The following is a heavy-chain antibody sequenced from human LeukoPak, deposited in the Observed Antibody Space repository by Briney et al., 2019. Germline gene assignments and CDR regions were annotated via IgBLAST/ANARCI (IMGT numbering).Heavy chain of an antibody. CDR1: GGTFSSYA. CDR3: ARVSDYCDSSGYCFDP. CDR2: IIPILGIA. D-gene: IGHD3-22*01. J-gene: IGHJ5*02. V-gene: IGHV1-69*04. Sequence: GASVKVSYKASGGTFSSYAISWVRQAPGQGLEWMGRIIPILGIANYAQKFQGRVTITADKSTSTAYMELSSLRSEDTAVYYCARVSDYCDSSGYCFDPWGQGTLVTVSS.